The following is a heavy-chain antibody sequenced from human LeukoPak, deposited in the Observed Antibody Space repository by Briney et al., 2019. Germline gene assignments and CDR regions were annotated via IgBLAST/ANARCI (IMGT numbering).Heavy chain of an antibody. CDR2: IGTAGDT. D-gene: IGHD6-13*01. J-gene: IGHJ4*02. CDR3: ARGGYSSSWYTLNYYFDY. CDR1: GFTFSSYD. Sequence: GGSLRLSCEASGFTFSSYDMHWVRQATGKGLEWVSAIGTAGDTYYPGSVKGRFAISRENAKNSLYLQMNSLRAEDTAVYYCARGGYSSSWYTLNYYFDYWGQGTLVTVSS. V-gene: IGHV3-13*01.